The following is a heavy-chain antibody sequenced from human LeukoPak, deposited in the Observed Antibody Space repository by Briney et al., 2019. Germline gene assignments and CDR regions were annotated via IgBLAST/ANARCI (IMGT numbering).Heavy chain of an antibody. V-gene: IGHV1-69*13. J-gene: IGHJ4*02. CDR3: ARACSGGSCYSAWGH. CDR1: GGTFSSYA. Sequence: GASVKVSCKASGGTFSSYAISWVRQAPGQGLEWMGGIIPIFGTANYAQKFQGRVTITADESTSTAYMELSSLRSEDTAVYYCARACSGGSCYSAWGHWGQGTLVTVSS. CDR2: IIPIFGTA. D-gene: IGHD2-15*01.